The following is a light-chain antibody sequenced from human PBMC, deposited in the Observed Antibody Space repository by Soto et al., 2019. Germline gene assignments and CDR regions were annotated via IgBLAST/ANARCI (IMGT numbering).Light chain of an antibody. J-gene: IGKJ1*01. CDR2: AAS. V-gene: IGKV1-6*02. CDR3: LQDYNYPWT. CDR1: QSIGEW. Sequence: IQMTQSPSTLSASVGDRVTITCRASQSIGEWLAWYQQKPGKAPKLLIYAASTLQSGVPSRFSGSGSGTDSTLTISSLQPEDFATYYCLQDYNYPWTFGQGTKVDIK.